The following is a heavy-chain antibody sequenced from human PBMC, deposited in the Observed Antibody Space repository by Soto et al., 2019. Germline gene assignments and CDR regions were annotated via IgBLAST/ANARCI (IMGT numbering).Heavy chain of an antibody. Sequence: QVQLQESGPGLVKPSGTLSLTCAVSGGSISSSNWWSWVRQPPGKGLEWIGEIYHSGSTNYNPSPKSRVTISVDKSKNPFSLKLSSVTAADTAVYYCASVRGGYYYAMDVWGQGTTVTVSS. CDR1: GGSISSSNW. CDR3: ASVRGGYYYAMDV. J-gene: IGHJ6*02. D-gene: IGHD3-10*02. CDR2: IYHSGST. V-gene: IGHV4-4*02.